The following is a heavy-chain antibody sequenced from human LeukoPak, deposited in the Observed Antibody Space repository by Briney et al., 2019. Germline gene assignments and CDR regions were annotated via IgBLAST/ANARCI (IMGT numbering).Heavy chain of an antibody. Sequence: GGSLRLSCAASGFTFSSYDMNWVRQAPGKGLEWLSYISSSGSTIYYADSVKGRFTISRDNAKNSLYLQMNSLRAEDTAVYYCARGEYSSSGLDYWGQGTLVTVSS. CDR2: ISSSGSTI. V-gene: IGHV3-48*03. CDR3: ARGEYSSSGLDY. D-gene: IGHD6-6*01. J-gene: IGHJ4*02. CDR1: GFTFSSYD.